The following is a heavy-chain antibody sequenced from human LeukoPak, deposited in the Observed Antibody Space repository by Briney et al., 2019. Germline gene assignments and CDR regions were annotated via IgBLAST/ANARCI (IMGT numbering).Heavy chain of an antibody. V-gene: IGHV3-21*01. D-gene: IGHD3-10*01. J-gene: IGHJ4*02. CDR3: ARVLYGSGSYDLDY. CDR2: ISSSSSYI. CDR1: GFTFSSYS. Sequence: PGGSLRLSCAASGFTFSSYSMNWVRQAPGKGLEWVSSISSSSSYIYYADSVKGRFTISRDNAKNSLYLQMNSLRAEDTAVYYCARVLYGSGSYDLDYWGRGTLVTVSS.